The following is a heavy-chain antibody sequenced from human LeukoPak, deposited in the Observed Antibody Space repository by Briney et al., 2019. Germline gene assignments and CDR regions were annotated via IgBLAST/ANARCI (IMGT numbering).Heavy chain of an antibody. V-gene: IGHV4-59*08. CDR1: GGSISSYY. CDR2: IYYSGST. J-gene: IGHJ6*02. CDR3: ATGWYYYYGMDV. Sequence: SETLSLTCTVSGGSISSYYWSWIRQPPGKGLEWIGYIYYSGSTNYNPSLKSRVTISVDTSKNQFSLKLSSVTAADTAVCYCATGWYYYYGMDVWGQGTTVTVSS.